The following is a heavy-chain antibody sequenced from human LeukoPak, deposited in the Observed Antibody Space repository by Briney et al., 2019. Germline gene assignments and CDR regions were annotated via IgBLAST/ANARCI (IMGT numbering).Heavy chain of an antibody. D-gene: IGHD6-13*01. CDR3: ARDRSSTAGTFDY. V-gene: IGHV4-59*01. CDR1: GGSISSYY. J-gene: IGHJ4*02. Sequence: SETLSLTCTVSGGSISSYYWSWIRQPPGKGLEWIGYIYYSGSTNYNPSLKSRVTISVDTSKNQFSLKLGSVTAADTAVYYCARDRSSTAGTFDYWGQGTLVTVSS. CDR2: IYYSGST.